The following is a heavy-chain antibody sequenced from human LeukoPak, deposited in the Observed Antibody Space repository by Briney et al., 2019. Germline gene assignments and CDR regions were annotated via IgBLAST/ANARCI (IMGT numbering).Heavy chain of an antibody. CDR1: GITLSNYG. D-gene: IGHD3-10*01. Sequence: GGSLRLSCAVSGITLSNYGMSWVRQAPGKGLEWVAGLSGSGASTNYADSVKGRFTISRDNPKNTLYLQMNSLRAEDTAVYFCAKRGVVIRVVLVGFHKEAYYFDSWGQGALVTVSS. J-gene: IGHJ4*02. CDR2: LSGSGAST. V-gene: IGHV3-23*01. CDR3: AKRGVVIRVVLVGFHKEAYYFDS.